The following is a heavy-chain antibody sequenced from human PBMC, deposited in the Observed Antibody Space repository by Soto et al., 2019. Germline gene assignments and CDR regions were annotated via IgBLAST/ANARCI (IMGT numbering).Heavy chain of an antibody. V-gene: IGHV4-31*03. CDR2: IYYSGTT. J-gene: IGHJ4*02. CDR3: ARDSTGYGSVDY. CDR1: GGSISGGAYY. Sequence: QVQLQESGPGLVKPSQTLSLTCTVSGGSISGGAYYWSWIRQHPEKGLEWIGYIYYSGTTYYNPSLESRLXRXVXXAKNQFSLKLSSVTVADTAVYYCARDSTGYGSVDYWGQGTLVTVSS. D-gene: IGHD3-10*01.